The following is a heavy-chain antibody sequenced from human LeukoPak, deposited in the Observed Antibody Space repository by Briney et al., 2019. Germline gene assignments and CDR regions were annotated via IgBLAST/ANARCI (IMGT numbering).Heavy chain of an antibody. D-gene: IGHD2-15*01. Sequence: GGSLRLSCAASGFSFSNYWMSWVRQAPGKGLEWVANIKEDGSEKNYVDSVKGRFTISRDNAKNSLDLQMNSLRVEDTAVYYCACLGHCSGGWGQGTLVTVSS. J-gene: IGHJ4*02. V-gene: IGHV3-7*01. CDR1: GFSFSNYW. CDR3: ACLGHCSGG. CDR2: IKEDGSEK.